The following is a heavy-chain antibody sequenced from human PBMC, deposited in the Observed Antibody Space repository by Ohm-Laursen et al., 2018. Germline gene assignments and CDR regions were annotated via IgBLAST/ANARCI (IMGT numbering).Heavy chain of an antibody. J-gene: IGHJ6*02. D-gene: IGHD5-12*01. CDR3: ARDVAHGGYGFGMDV. Sequence: SLRLSCAASGFTISNYWMGWVRQAPGKGLEWVSAISGSGGSTYYADSVKGRFTISRDNSKNTLYLQMNNLRAEDTAVYYCARDVAHGGYGFGMDVWGQGTTVTVSS. CDR2: ISGSGGST. V-gene: IGHV3-23*01. CDR1: GFTISNYW.